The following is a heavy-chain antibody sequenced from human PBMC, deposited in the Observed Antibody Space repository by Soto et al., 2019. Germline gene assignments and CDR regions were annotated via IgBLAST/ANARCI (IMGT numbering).Heavy chain of an antibody. CDR1: GGSIHNYY. CDR2: IYYSGST. CDR3: ARHAIAAAGTGFDY. D-gene: IGHD6-13*01. J-gene: IGHJ4*02. V-gene: IGHV4-59*08. Sequence: TLSLTFPVSGGSIHNYYLSWVRPPPGKGLEWIGYIYYSGSTNYNPSLKSRVTISVDTSKNQFSLKLSSVTAADTAVYYCARHAIAAAGTGFDYWGQGTLVTVSS.